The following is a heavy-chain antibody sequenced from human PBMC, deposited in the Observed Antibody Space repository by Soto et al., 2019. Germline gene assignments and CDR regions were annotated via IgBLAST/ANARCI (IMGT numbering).Heavy chain of an antibody. CDR1: GYTFTSYD. D-gene: IGHD3-3*01. CDR2: MNPNSGNT. CDR3: ARGGSNYDFWSGCLDV. J-gene: IGHJ6*02. V-gene: IGHV1-8*01. Sequence: ASVKVSCKASGYTFTSYDINWVRQATGQVLEWMGWMNPNSGNTGYAQKFQGRVTMTRNTSISTAYMELSSLRSEDTAVYYCARGGSNYDFWSGCLDVWGQGTTVTVSS.